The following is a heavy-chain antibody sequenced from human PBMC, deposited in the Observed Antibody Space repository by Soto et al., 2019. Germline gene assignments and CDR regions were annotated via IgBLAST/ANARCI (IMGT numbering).Heavy chain of an antibody. J-gene: IGHJ4*02. CDR2: IYHSGST. V-gene: IGHV4-30-2*01. D-gene: IGHD4-17*01. CDR1: GVSISSGGYS. CDR3: ARAMTPVTTIDN. Sequence: LSLTCAVSGVSISSGGYSWSWIRQPPGKGLEWIGYIYHSGSTYYNPSLKSRVTISVDRSTNQFSLKLSSVTAPATAVPYYARAMTPVTTIDNWGQEAMVTVSS.